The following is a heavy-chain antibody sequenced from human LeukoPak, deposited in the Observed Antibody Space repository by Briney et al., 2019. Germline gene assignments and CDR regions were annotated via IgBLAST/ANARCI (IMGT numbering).Heavy chain of an antibody. Sequence: EASVKVSCTASGYTFTTYAMHWVRQAPGQRLECMGWINAGNGNTKYSQKFQDRVTITRDTSASTAYMELSSLRSEDTAVYYCARTTAMVTIFDYWGQGTLVTVSS. CDR1: GYTFTTYA. CDR2: INAGNGNT. V-gene: IGHV1-3*01. J-gene: IGHJ4*02. CDR3: ARTTAMVTIFDY. D-gene: IGHD5-18*01.